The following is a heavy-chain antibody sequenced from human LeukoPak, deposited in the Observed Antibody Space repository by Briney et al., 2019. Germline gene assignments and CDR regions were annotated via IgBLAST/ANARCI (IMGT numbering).Heavy chain of an antibody. CDR3: ARELLYCSSTSCEYYFDY. J-gene: IGHJ4*02. CDR2: IYYSGST. D-gene: IGHD2-2*01. CDR1: GGSISSYY. V-gene: IGHV4-59*01. Sequence: SETLPLTCTVSGGSISSYYWSWIRQPPGKGLEWIGYIYYSGSTNYNPSLKSRVTISVDTSKNQFSLKLSSVTAADTAVYYCARELLYCSSTSCEYYFDYWGQGTLVTVSS.